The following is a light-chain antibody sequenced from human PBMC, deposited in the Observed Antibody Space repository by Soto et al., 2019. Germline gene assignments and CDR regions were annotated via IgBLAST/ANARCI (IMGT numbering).Light chain of an antibody. V-gene: IGLV2-8*01. J-gene: IGLJ1*01. Sequence: QSVLTQPPSASGSPGQSVTISCTGTSSDVGLYDYVSWYQQHPGKVPKLLIYEVTQRPSGVPDRFSGSKSGNTASLTVSGLQAEDEADYYCSSYGGNSNYVFGTGTKVNV. CDR1: SSDVGLYDY. CDR2: EVT. CDR3: SSYGGNSNYV.